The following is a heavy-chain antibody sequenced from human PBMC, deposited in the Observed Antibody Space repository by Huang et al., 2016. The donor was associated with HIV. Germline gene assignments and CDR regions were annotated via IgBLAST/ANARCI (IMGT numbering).Heavy chain of an antibody. J-gene: IGHJ4*02. Sequence: QVQLVESGGGVVQPGRSLSISCAASGLTFSSYGMHWVRQAPGKGLEWVAVISYDGKTKYYADSGKGRFSISRDNSKTTVYLQLNSLRVEDTAVYYCAKGGSAAAVLDFWGQGTLVTVSS. D-gene: IGHD6-13*01. CDR3: AKGGSAAAVLDF. CDR2: ISYDGKTK. CDR1: GLTFSSYG. V-gene: IGHV3-30*18.